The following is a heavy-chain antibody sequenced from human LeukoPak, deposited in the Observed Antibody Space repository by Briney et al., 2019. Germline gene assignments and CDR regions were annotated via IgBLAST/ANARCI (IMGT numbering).Heavy chain of an antibody. CDR1: GYTFTSYA. Sequence: GASVKVSCKASGYTFTSYAMNWVRRAPGQGLERMGWINTNTGNPTYAQGFTGRFVFSLDTSVSTAYLQISSLEAEDTAVYYCARDYYASGSLYYFDYWGQGTLVTVSS. V-gene: IGHV7-4-1*02. J-gene: IGHJ4*02. CDR2: INTNTGNP. D-gene: IGHD3-10*01. CDR3: ARDYYASGSLYYFDY.